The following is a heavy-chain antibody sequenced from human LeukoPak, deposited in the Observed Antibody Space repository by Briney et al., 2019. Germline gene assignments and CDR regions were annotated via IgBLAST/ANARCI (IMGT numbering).Heavy chain of an antibody. D-gene: IGHD3-10*01. Sequence: GGSLRLSCAASGFTFSSYAMHWVRQAPGKGLEWVGFIRSKAYGATTEYAASVEGRFTISRDDSKGIAYLQMNSLETEDTAVYYCARGPILLWIHNGMDVWGPGTTVTVS. CDR1: GFTFSSYA. V-gene: IGHV3-49*04. CDR2: IRSKAYGATT. CDR3: ARGPILLWIHNGMDV. J-gene: IGHJ6*02.